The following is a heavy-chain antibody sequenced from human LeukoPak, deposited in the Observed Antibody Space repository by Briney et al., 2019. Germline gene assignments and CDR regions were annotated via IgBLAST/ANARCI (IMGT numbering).Heavy chain of an antibody. D-gene: IGHD6-19*01. CDR2: IYSGGST. V-gene: IGHV3-66*01. CDR3: ATSGIAVAGTDDAFDI. J-gene: IGHJ3*02. CDR1: GFTFSSYA. Sequence: GGSLRLSCAASGFTFSSYAMSWVRQAPGKGLEWVSVIYSGGSTYYADSVKGRFTISRDNSKNTLYLQMNSLRAEDTAVYYCATSGIAVAGTDDAFDIWGQGTMVTVSS.